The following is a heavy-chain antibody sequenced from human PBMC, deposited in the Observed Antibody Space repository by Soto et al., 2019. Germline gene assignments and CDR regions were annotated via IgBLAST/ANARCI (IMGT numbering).Heavy chain of an antibody. CDR3: ARLWAKSWYSSGWRYFDY. V-gene: IGHV4-59*08. D-gene: IGHD6-19*01. CDR2: IYYSGST. CDR1: GGSISSYY. J-gene: IGHJ4*02. Sequence: SETLSLTCTVSGGSISSYYWSWIRQPPGKGLEWIGYIYYSGSTNYNPSLKSRVTISVDTSKNQFSLKLSSVTAADTAVYYCARLWAKSWYSSGWRYFDYWGQGTLVTVSS.